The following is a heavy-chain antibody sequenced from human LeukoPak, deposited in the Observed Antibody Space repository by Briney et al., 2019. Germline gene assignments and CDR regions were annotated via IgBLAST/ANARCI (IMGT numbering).Heavy chain of an antibody. Sequence: GGSLRLSCAASGFTFSSYAMSWVRQAPGKGLEWVSAISGSGGSTYYADSVKGRFTISRDNSKNTLYLQMNSLRAEDTAVYYCALDSSGYQNSFDYWGQGTLVTVSS. CDR2: ISGSGGST. J-gene: IGHJ4*02. V-gene: IGHV3-23*01. CDR1: GFTFSSYA. CDR3: ALDSSGYQNSFDY. D-gene: IGHD3-22*01.